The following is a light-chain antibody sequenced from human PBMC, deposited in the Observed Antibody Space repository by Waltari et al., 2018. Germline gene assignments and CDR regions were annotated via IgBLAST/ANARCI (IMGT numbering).Light chain of an antibody. J-gene: IGLJ2*01. V-gene: IGLV2-23*03. CDR1: SNDIGTYNL. Sequence: QSALTQPASVSGSPRQSITISCIGTSNDIGTYNLVSWYQQHPGKAPKLIIYEGTRRPSGVSDRFSGSRSGNAASLTISGLQTEDEADYYCCSYAGRTTFVLLGGGTKLTVL. CDR3: CSYAGRTTFVL. CDR2: EGT.